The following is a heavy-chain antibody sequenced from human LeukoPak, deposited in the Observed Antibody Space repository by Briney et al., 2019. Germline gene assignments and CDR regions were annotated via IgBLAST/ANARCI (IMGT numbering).Heavy chain of an antibody. CDR2: INHSGST. CDR3: ARDHLPGGSWAAVDYYYYGMDV. Sequence: SETLSLTCAVYGGSFSGYYWSWIRQPPGKGLEWIGEINHSGSTNYNPSLKSRVTISVDTSKNQFSLKLSSVTAADTAVYYCARDHLPGGSWAAVDYYYYGMDVWGQGTTVTVSS. D-gene: IGHD6-13*01. V-gene: IGHV4-34*01. CDR1: GGSFSGYY. J-gene: IGHJ6*02.